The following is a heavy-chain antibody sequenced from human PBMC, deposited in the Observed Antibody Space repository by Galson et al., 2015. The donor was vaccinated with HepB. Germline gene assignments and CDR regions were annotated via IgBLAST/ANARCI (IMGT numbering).Heavy chain of an antibody. D-gene: IGHD2-2*01. CDR3: ARHFPYIVVVPAATERGYYYYMDV. Sequence: QSGAEVKKPGESLKISCKGSGYSFTSYWIGCVRQMPGKGLEWMGIIYPGDSDTRYSPSFQVQVTISADKSVSTAYLQWSSLKASDTAMYYWARHFPYIVVVPAATERGYYYYMDVWGKGTTVTVSS. J-gene: IGHJ6*03. CDR1: GYSFTSYW. V-gene: IGHV5-51*01. CDR2: IYPGDSDT.